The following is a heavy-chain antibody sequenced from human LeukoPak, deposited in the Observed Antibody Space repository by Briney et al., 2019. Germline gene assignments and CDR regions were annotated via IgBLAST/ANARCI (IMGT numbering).Heavy chain of an antibody. J-gene: IGHJ4*02. CDR2: ISSDGRVE. V-gene: IGHV3-48*03. CDR3: ARDSLNGPFVISLDY. Sequence: RGSLRLSCAASGFSFASYGMNWVRQAPGKGLEWVSHISSDGRVETYLDSVRGRFTMSRDNAKDLLFLQMNGLRAEDTAVYYCARDSLNGPFVISLDYWGQGALVTVSS. CDR1: GFSFASYG. D-gene: IGHD3-9*01.